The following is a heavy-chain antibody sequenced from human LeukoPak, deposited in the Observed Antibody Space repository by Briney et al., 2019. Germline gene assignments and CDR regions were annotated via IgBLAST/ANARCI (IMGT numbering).Heavy chain of an antibody. CDR2: IWYDGSDK. J-gene: IGHJ4*02. Sequence: PGGSLRLSCGASGFTFSTYGMHWVRQAPGKGLDWVAVIWYDGSDKYYADSVKGRFTISRDNSKNTLYLQMNSLRVEDTAVYYCAKGDGHLNLRFDYWGRGTLVTVSS. CDR3: AKGDGHLNLRFDY. D-gene: IGHD2-21*02. CDR1: GFTFSTYG. V-gene: IGHV3-33*06.